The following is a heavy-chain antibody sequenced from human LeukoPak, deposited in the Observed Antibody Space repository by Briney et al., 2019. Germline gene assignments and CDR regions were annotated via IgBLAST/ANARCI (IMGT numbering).Heavy chain of an antibody. V-gene: IGHV3-74*01. CDR3: VRETRSDSGRYFDY. D-gene: IGHD3-10*01. Sequence: PGGSLRLSCAASGLTFSSYWMHWVRQAPGKGLMWVSRINSDGNYTTYADSVKGRFPISRDNAKNTLYLQMNSLRAEDTAVFYRVRETRSDSGRYFDYWGQGTLVTVSS. J-gene: IGHJ4*02. CDR2: INSDGNYT. CDR1: GLTFSSYW.